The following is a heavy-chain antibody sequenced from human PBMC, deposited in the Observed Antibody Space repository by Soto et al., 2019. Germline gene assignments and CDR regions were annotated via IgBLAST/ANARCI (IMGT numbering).Heavy chain of an antibody. CDR2: ISAYNGNT. CDR3: AREPYYYDSSGYYPGAYFDY. V-gene: IGHV1-18*01. Sequence: ASVKVSCKASGYTFTSYGISWVRQAPEQGLEWMGWISAYNGNTNYAQELQGRVTMTTDTSTSTAYMELRSLRSDDTAVYYCAREPYYYDSSGYYPGAYFDYWGQGTLVTVSS. J-gene: IGHJ4*02. CDR1: GYTFTSYG. D-gene: IGHD3-22*01.